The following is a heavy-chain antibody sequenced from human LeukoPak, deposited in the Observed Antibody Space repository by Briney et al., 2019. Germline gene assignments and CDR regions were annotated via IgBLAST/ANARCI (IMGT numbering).Heavy chain of an antibody. D-gene: IGHD1-26*01. Sequence: GGSLRLSCAASGFTFTNYGMHWVRQAPGKGLEWVAIISFDGRIEYYVDSVKGRFTISRDKSKNTLYLQMNSLRPEDTAVYYCAKERASMGADAFDIWGQGTMATVSS. CDR3: AKERASMGADAFDI. CDR1: GFTFTNYG. J-gene: IGHJ3*02. V-gene: IGHV3-30*18. CDR2: ISFDGRIE.